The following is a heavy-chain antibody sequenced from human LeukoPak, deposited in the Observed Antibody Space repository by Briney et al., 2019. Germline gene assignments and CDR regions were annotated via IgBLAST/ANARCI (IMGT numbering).Heavy chain of an antibody. CDR2: IYYSGST. CDR3: ARRGEAAAKGGRYFDQ. V-gene: IGHV4-39*01. J-gene: IGHJ4*02. Sequence: SGTLSLTCAVSGGSISSSSYYWGWIRQPPGKGLEWIGNIYYSGSTYYNPSLKSRVTISVDTSKNQFSLKLSSVNAADTAVYFCARRGEAAAKGGRYFDQWGQGTLVTVSS. D-gene: IGHD6-13*01. CDR1: GGSISSSSYY.